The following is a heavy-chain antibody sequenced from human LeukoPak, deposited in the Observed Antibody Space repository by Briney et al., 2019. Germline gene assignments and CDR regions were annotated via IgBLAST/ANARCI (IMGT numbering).Heavy chain of an antibody. Sequence: GGSPRLSCAASGFTFSDDCMDWVPQAPRRGIGWVSLSKSDGSYTRYADSVKGRFTISRDNAKNTLYLQMNSLRAEDTAVYFCARETGYYFDSWGQGTLVTVSS. CDR3: ARETGYYFDS. CDR2: SKSDGSYT. V-gene: IGHV3-74*01. J-gene: IGHJ4*02. CDR1: GFTFSDDC.